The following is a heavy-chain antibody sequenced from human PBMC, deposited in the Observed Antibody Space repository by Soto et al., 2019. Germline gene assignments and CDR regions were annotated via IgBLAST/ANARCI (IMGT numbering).Heavy chain of an antibody. CDR1: GASLSRYY. V-gene: IGHV4-4*07. Sequence: QVVLQESGPGVVKPSDTLSLTCNVSGASLSRYYWSWIRQPPGKGLEWIGRIYATGDTEYNPSIKSRMSMSVDMSKNQFSLTMRSGAAADPAIYYCIRDGTKNLRDRFEPWGRGILVTVSS. D-gene: IGHD1-26*01. J-gene: IGHJ5*02. CDR3: IRDGTKNLRDRFEP. CDR2: IYATGDT.